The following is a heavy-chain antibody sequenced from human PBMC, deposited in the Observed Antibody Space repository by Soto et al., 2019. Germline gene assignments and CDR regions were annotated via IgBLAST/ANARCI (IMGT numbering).Heavy chain of an antibody. CDR3: ARGRTRYYDFWSGYYDY. D-gene: IGHD3-3*01. Sequence: SETLSLTCTVSGGSISSYYWSWIRQPPGKGLEWIGYIYYSGSTNYNPSLKSRVTISVDTSKNQFSLKLSSVTAADTAVYYCARGRTRYYDFWSGYYDYWGQGTLVTVSS. CDR1: GGSISSYY. CDR2: IYYSGST. V-gene: IGHV4-59*01. J-gene: IGHJ4*02.